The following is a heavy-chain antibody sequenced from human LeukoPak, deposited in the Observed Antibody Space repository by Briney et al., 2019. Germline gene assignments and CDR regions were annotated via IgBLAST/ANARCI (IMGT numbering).Heavy chain of an antibody. CDR2: ISSGGATK. CDR3: GRGGGSGNYSFAY. J-gene: IGHJ4*02. V-gene: IGHV3-30*01. CDR1: GFTFSSYA. Sequence: GGSLRLSCAASGFTFSSYAMHWVRQAPGKGLEWVASISSGGATKYYADSVKGRFTISRDSSKNTLYLQMDSLRAEDTAVYYCGRGGGSGNYSFAYWGQGTLVTVSS. D-gene: IGHD3-10*01.